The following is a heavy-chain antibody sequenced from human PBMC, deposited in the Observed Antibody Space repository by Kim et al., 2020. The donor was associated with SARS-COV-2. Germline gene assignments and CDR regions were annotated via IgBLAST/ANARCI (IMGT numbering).Heavy chain of an antibody. CDR3: ARGYSSSWSASPLSDYFDY. Sequence: GGSLRLSCAASGFTFSSYDMHWVRQATGKGLEWVSAIGTAGDTYYPGSVKGRFTISRENAKNSLYLQMNSLRAGDTAVYYCARGYSSSWSASPLSDYFDYWGQGTLVTVSS. D-gene: IGHD6-13*01. J-gene: IGHJ4*02. V-gene: IGHV3-13*01. CDR1: GFTFSSYD. CDR2: IGTAGDT.